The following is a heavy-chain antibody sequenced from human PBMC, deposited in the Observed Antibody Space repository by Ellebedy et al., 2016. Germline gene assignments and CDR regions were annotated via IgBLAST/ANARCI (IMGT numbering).Heavy chain of an antibody. D-gene: IGHD3-22*01. CDR3: ARDPNYYDSSGYWGTDAFDI. CDR2: ISYDGSNK. J-gene: IGHJ3*02. Sequence: GESLKISXAASGFRFSSYGMHWVRQAPGKGLEWVAVISYDGSNKYYADSVKGRFTISRDNSKNTLYLQLNSLRAEDTAVYYCARDPNYYDSSGYWGTDAFDIWGQGTMVTVSS. CDR1: GFRFSSYG. V-gene: IGHV3-30*03.